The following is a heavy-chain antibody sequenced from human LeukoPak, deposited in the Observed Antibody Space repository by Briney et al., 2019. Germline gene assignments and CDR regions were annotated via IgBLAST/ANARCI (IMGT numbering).Heavy chain of an antibody. D-gene: IGHD3-10*01. CDR1: GYSFTSYW. J-gene: IGHJ3*02. CDR2: IYPGDSDT. V-gene: IGHV5-51*01. Sequence: AGESLKISCKGSGYSFTSYWIAWVRQMPGKGLEWMGIIYPGDSDTRYSPSFQGQVTISADKSISTAYLQWSSLKASDSAMYYCATNTMFRGIHAFDIWGQGTMVTVSS. CDR3: ATNTMFRGIHAFDI.